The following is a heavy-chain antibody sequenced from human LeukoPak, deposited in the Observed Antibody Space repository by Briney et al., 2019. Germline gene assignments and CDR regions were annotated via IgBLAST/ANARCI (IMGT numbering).Heavy chain of an antibody. V-gene: IGHV3-30*02. CDR3: AKGKCGEDDCYSYFHFYMDV. CDR2: IRLKGSNK. J-gene: IGHJ6*03. CDR1: GFTFSSYG. Sequence: GRSLTLSCPASGFTFSSYGMHWVRQADSRGREWEAFIRLKGSNKYYADSVKGRFTISRDNSKTTLFLQMNGLRAEDTAMYYCAKGKCGEDDCYSYFHFYMDVWGKGTTVTVSS. D-gene: IGHD2-21*02.